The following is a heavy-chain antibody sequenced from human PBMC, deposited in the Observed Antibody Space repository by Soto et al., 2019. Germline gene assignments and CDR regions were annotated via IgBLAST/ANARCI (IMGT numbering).Heavy chain of an antibody. Sequence: SETLSLTCFVSGDSIGSHDSHWSWIRQSPGKGLEWIGTVAYTGTTYYPPPLRGRVTVSADTSKNSFSLKLTSVTAADTAVYYCARHRACNTACDFDYWGQGTLVTVSS. J-gene: IGHJ4*02. CDR1: GDSIGSHDSH. CDR3: ARHRACNTACDFDY. CDR2: VAYTGTT. V-gene: IGHV4-39*01. D-gene: IGHD2-15*01.